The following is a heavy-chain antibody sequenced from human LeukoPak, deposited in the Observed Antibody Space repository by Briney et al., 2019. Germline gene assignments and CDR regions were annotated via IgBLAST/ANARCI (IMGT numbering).Heavy chain of an antibody. CDR1: GGSISSSTYY. V-gene: IGHV4-39*01. Sequence: SETLSLTCIVSGGSISSSTYYWGWIRQPPGKGLEWIGSDSYSGSTYYNPSLTSRVTISVDTSKNQFSLKLSSVTAADTAVYYCARRNVVVSSTIARAFDIWGRGTMVTVSS. CDR2: DSYSGST. CDR3: ARRNVVVSSTIARAFDI. J-gene: IGHJ3*02. D-gene: IGHD2-2*01.